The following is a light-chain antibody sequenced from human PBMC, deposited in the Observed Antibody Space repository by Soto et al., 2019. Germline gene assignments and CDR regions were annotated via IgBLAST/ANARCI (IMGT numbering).Light chain of an antibody. J-gene: IGKJ2*02. CDR2: LGS. CDR3: MQALQTRT. V-gene: IGKV2-28*01. Sequence: DIVMTQSPLSLPVTPGEPASISCRSSQSLLHSNGYNYLDWYLQKPVQSPQILIYLGSNRASGGPDRFSGSGSVTDFTLKISRVGAEYVGVDYCMQALQTRTFGQGTKLEIQ. CDR1: QSLLHSNGYNY.